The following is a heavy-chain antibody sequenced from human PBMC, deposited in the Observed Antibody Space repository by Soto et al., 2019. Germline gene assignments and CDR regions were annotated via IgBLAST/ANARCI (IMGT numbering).Heavy chain of an antibody. CDR1: GGTFSSYA. Sequence: SVRVSCKASGGTFSSYAISWVRQAPGQGLEWMGGIIPIFGTANYAQKFQGRVTITADESTSTAYMELSSLRSEDTAVYYCARAPDTAMELAYYYYGMDVWGQGTTVTVSS. V-gene: IGHV1-69*13. D-gene: IGHD5-18*01. J-gene: IGHJ6*02. CDR3: ARAPDTAMELAYYYYGMDV. CDR2: IIPIFGTA.